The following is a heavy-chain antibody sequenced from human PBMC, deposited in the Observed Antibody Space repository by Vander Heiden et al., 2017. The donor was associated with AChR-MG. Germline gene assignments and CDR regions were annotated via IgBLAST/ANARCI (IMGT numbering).Heavy chain of an antibody. J-gene: IGHJ6*03. V-gene: IGHV3-9*01. CDR2: ISWNSGSI. D-gene: IGHD3-22*01. Sequence: RLSCAASGFTFDDYAMHWVRQAPGKGLEWVSGISWNSGSIGYADSVKGRFTISRDNAKNSLYLQMNSLRAEDTALYYCAKDFYDSSGYYYYYYMDVWGKGTTVTVSS. CDR3: AKDFYDSSGYYYYYYMDV. CDR1: GFTFDDYA.